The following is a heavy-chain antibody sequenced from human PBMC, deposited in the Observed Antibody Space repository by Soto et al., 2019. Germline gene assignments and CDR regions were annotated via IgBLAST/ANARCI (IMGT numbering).Heavy chain of an antibody. J-gene: IGHJ4*02. CDR2: IYHSGST. CDR3: ARQGILTGYSIDN. D-gene: IGHD3-9*01. Sequence: WTWIRQHPGKGVDWIGYIYHSGSTYYNPSLKSRVTISIDTSNNQFSLRLNSVTAADTAVYYCARQGILTGYSIDNWGQGTLVTVSS. V-gene: IGHV4-31*02.